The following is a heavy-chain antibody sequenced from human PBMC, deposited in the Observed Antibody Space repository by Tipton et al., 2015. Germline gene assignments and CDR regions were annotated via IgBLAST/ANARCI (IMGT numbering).Heavy chain of an antibody. J-gene: IGHJ4*02. CDR3: ARGHKNGDSPWDY. D-gene: IGHD4-17*01. V-gene: IGHV4-38-2*01. CDR1: GYSISSGYY. CDR2: MNHSGST. Sequence: LSLTCAVFGYSISSGYYWGWIRQPPGKGLEWIGEMNHSGSTNYNPSLKSRVTISVDTSKNQFSLKVNSVTAADTAVYYCARGHKNGDSPWDYWGQGTLVTVSS.